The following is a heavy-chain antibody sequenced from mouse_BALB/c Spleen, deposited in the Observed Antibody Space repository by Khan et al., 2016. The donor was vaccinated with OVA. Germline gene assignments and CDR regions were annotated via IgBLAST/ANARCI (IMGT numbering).Heavy chain of an antibody. CDR1: GYTFTDYY. CDR3: AREGYYGNYRAWFAY. V-gene: IGHV1-84*01. D-gene: IGHD2-1*01. CDR2: IYPGTINT. J-gene: IGHJ3*01. Sequence: QVQLQQSGPELVKPGASVRISCKASGYTFTDYYINWMKQRPGQGLEWIGWIYPGTINTKCNEKFEDKAKLTADKSSPTAYMQLSNLTTEDSAVYFCAREGYYGNYRAWFAYWGQGTLVTVSA.